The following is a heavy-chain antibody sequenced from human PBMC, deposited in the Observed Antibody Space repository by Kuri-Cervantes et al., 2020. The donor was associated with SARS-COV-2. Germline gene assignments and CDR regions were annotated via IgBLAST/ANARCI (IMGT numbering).Heavy chain of an antibody. CDR3: ARVGPRIARYDSSGYYLDFDY. D-gene: IGHD3-22*01. J-gene: IGHJ4*02. CDR1: GGSISGYY. CDR2: INHSGST. Sequence: SETLSLTCTVSGGSISGYYWSWIRQPPGKGLEWIGEINHSGSTNYNPSLKSRVTISVDTSKNQFSLKLSSVTAADTAVYYCARVGPRIARYDSSGYYLDFDYWGQGTLVTVSS. V-gene: IGHV4-34*01.